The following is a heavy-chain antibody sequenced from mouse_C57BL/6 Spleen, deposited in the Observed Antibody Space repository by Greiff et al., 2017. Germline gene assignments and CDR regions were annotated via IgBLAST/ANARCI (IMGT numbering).Heavy chain of an antibody. CDR1: GYTFTSYW. V-gene: IGHV1-69*01. D-gene: IGHD2-5*01. J-gene: IGHJ4*01. CDR3: ARGDSNYLYAMDY. Sequence: QVQLQQPGAELVMPGASVKLSCKASGYTFTSYWMHWVKQRPGQGLEWIGEIDPSDSYTNYNQKFKGKSTLIVDKSSSTAYMQLSSLTSEDSAVYYCARGDSNYLYAMDYWGQGTSVTVSS. CDR2: IDPSDSYT.